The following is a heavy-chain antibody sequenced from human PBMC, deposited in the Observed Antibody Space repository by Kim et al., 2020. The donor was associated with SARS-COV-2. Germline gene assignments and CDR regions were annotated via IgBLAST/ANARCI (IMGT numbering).Heavy chain of an antibody. J-gene: IGHJ4*02. CDR1: GFTFGDYA. Sequence: GGSLRLSCAASGFTFGDYAMHWVRQAPGKGLEWVSSISWNSGSISYADSVKGRFTISRDNAKNSLYLQMNSLRAEDTALYYCAKAGCSSTTCYCNCWGQGTLVTVSS. D-gene: IGHD2-2*01. V-gene: IGHV3-9*01. CDR3: AKAGCSSTTCYCNC. CDR2: ISWNSGSI.